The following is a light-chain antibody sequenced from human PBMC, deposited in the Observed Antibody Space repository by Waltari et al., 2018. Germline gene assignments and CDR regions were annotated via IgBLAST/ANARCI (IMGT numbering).Light chain of an antibody. CDR3: QTGGHGTWV. V-gene: IGLV4-69*01. J-gene: IGLJ3*02. Sequence: QQPEKGPRYLMKVNSDGWHSKGNEVSDRFSGSGSGAERYRTISNVQSEDEADYYCQTGGHGTWVFGGGTKLTVL. CDR2: VNSDGWH.